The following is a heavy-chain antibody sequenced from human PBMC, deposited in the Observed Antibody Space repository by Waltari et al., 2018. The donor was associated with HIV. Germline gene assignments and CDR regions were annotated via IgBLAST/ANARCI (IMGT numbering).Heavy chain of an antibody. V-gene: IGHV7-4-1*02. CDR3: ARLNLKRGYFPSF. D-gene: IGHD3-22*01. CDR2: INTNTGKP. Sequence: QVQLVQSGSELRTPGASVILSCKASGYSFTDYSLNWVRQAPGQGLEWMGWINTNTGKPSYDQAFTGLFVFSLDTSVSTAFLQSNSLKTEDTAVYYWARLNLKRGYFPSFWGQGTLVTVSS. CDR1: GYSFTDYS. J-gene: IGHJ4*02.